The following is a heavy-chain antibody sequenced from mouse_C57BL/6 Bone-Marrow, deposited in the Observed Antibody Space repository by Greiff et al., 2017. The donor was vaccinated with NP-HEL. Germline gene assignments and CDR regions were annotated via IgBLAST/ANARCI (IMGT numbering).Heavy chain of an antibody. CDR3: APSRNYGSSPFAY. V-gene: IGHV14-3*01. J-gene: IGHJ3*01. D-gene: IGHD1-1*01. Sequence: VQLQQSVAELVRPGASVKLSCTASGFNIKNTYMHWVKQRPEQGLEWIGRIDPANGNTKYAPKFQGKATITADTSSNTAYLQLSSQTSEDTAIYYCAPSRNYGSSPFAYWGQGALVTVSA. CDR2: IDPANGNT. CDR1: GFNIKNTY.